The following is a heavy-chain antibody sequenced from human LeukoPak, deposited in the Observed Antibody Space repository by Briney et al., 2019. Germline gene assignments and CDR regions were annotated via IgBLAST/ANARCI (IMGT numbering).Heavy chain of an antibody. J-gene: IGHJ4*02. CDR2: ISSSGSTI. CDR3: ARSSGWFCFDY. Sequence: TGGSLRLSCAASGFTFSSYEMNWVRQAPGKGLEGVSYISSSGSTIYYADSVKGRFTISRDNAKNSLYLQMNSLRAEDTAVYYCARSSGWFCFDYWGQGALVTVSS. V-gene: IGHV3-48*03. CDR1: GFTFSSYE. D-gene: IGHD6-19*01.